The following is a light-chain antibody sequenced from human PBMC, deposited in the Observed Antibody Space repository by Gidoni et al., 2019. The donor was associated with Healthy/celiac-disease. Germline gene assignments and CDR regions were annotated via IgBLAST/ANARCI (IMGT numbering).Light chain of an antibody. CDR2: AAS. Sequence: DIQLTPSPSFLSASVGDRVTITCRASQGISSYLAWYQHKPGKAPKLLIYAASSLQSGVPARFSGSGSGTEFTLTISSLQPEDFATYYCQQLNSYRLTFGGGTKVEIK. CDR1: QGISSY. V-gene: IGKV1-9*01. J-gene: IGKJ4*01. CDR3: QQLNSYRLT.